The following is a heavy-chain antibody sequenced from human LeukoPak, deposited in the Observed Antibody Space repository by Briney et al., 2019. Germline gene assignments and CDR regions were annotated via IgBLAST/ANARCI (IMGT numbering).Heavy chain of an antibody. CDR2: IYHSGST. D-gene: IGHD3-9*01. J-gene: IGHJ4*02. CDR3: ARVAYDILTGYYNPYFDY. Sequence: SETLSLTCAVSGGSISSGGYSWSWIRQPPGEGLEWIGYIYHSGSTYYNPSLKSRVTISVDRSKNQFSLKLSSVTAADTAVYYCARVAYDILTGYYNPYFDYWGQGTLVTVSS. V-gene: IGHV4-30-2*01. CDR1: GGSISSGGYS.